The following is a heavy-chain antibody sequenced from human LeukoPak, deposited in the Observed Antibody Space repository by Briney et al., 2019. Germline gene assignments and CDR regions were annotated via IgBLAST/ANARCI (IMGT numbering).Heavy chain of an antibody. CDR2: ISGSGGST. V-gene: IGHV3-23*01. J-gene: IGHJ6*02. D-gene: IGHD3-10*01. Sequence: PGGSLRLSCAASGFTFSSYAMSWVRQAPGKGLEWVSAISGSGGSTYYADSVKGRFTISRDNSKNTLYLQMNSLRAEDTAVYYCAKVQELIKSIMITMVRGKYYYYGMDVWGQGTTVTVSS. CDR1: GFTFSSYA. CDR3: AKVQELIKSIMITMVRGKYYYYGMDV.